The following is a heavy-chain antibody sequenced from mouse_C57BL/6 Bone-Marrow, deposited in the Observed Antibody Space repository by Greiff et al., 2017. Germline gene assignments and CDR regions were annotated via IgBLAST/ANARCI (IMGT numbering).Heavy chain of an antibody. Sequence: QVQLQQPGAELVKPGASVKLSCKASGYTFTSYWMHWVKQRPGQGLEWIGMIHPISGSTNYTEKFKGKATLTAAKSSSTAYMQLISLTSEDSAVCFCSSTVVASHWGQGTTRTVSS. CDR2: IHPISGST. V-gene: IGHV1-64*01. CDR1: GYTFTSYW. J-gene: IGHJ2*01. D-gene: IGHD1-1*01. CDR3: SSTVVASH.